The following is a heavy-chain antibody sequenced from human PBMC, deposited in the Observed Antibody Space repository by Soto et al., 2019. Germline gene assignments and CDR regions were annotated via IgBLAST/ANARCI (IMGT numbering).Heavy chain of an antibody. J-gene: IGHJ5*02. Sequence: QVQLQESGPGLVKPSDTLSLTCAVSGYSISNTNWWGWIRQPPGKGLEWIGYIYYSGNTYYNPSLKSRATMSVDTSKNQFSLKLSSVTAVDTAVYYCARLGDSSGNHAYWFDPWGQGTLVTVSS. CDR2: IYYSGNT. V-gene: IGHV4-28*01. CDR1: GYSISNTNW. CDR3: ARLGDSSGNHAYWFDP. D-gene: IGHD3-10*01.